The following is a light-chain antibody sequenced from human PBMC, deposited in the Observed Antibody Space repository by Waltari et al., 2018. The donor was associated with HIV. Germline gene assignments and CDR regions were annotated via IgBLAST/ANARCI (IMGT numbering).Light chain of an antibody. J-gene: IGKJ2*01. Sequence: EIVLTQSPATLSLSPGETATLPCRVSQSVSSYLAWYQQKPGQAPRLLIYDASNRATGIPARFSGSGSGTDFTLTISSLEPEDFAVYYCQQRSNWPKTFGQGTKLEIK. V-gene: IGKV3-11*01. CDR3: QQRSNWPKT. CDR1: QSVSSY. CDR2: DAS.